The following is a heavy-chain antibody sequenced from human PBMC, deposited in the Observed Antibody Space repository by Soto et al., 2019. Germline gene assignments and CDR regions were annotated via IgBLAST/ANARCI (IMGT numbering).Heavy chain of an antibody. D-gene: IGHD2-2*01. CDR1: GFTFSSYA. Sequence: GGSLRLSCAASGFTFSSYAMSWVRQAPGKGLEWVSAISGSGGSTYYADSVKGRFTISRDNSKNTLYLQMNSLRAEDTAVYYCAKANSDIVVVPAAFVSWGQGTLVTVSS. CDR2: ISGSGGST. CDR3: AKANSDIVVVPAAFVS. J-gene: IGHJ4*02. V-gene: IGHV3-23*01.